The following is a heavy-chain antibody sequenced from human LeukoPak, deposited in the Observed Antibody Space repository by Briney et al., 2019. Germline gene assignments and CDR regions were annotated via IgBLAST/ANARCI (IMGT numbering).Heavy chain of an antibody. D-gene: IGHD3-22*01. CDR1: GFIVSSNY. CDR3: AREARGYYFDY. CDR2: ISSGGNT. Sequence: GGSLRLSCAASGFIVSSNYMSWVRQAPGKGLEWVSVISSGGNTYYADSVKGRFTISRDISKNTLHLQMNGLRAEDTAVYYCAREARGYYFDYWGQGTLVTVSS. J-gene: IGHJ4*02. V-gene: IGHV3-53*01.